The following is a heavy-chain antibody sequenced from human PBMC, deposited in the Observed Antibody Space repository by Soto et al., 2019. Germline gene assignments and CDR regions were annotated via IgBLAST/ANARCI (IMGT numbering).Heavy chain of an antibody. CDR1: GGSISSGDYY. J-gene: IGHJ4*02. Sequence: PSETLSLTCTVSGGSISSGDYYWSWIRQPPGKGLEWIGYIYYSGSTYYNPSLKSRVTISVDTSKNQFSLKLTSVTAADTAVYYCARHLTNSDRSAFNTPFFDYWGQGILVTVSS. D-gene: IGHD3-22*01. V-gene: IGHV4-30-4*01. CDR3: ARHLTNSDRSAFNTPFFDY. CDR2: IYYSGST.